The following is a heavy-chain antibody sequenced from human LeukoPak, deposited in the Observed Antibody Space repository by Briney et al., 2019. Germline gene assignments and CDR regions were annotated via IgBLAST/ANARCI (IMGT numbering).Heavy chain of an antibody. V-gene: IGHV3-21*04. CDR2: ISSSSNYI. CDR3: ARKMAGTSDY. J-gene: IGHJ4*02. CDR1: GLTFSSYS. Sequence: GGSLRLSCAASGLTFSSYSMNWVRQAPGKGLEWVSSISSSSNYIYYADSVKGRFTISRDNAKNSLNLQMNSLRAEDTAVYYCARKMAGTSDYWGQGTLVTVSS. D-gene: IGHD6-19*01.